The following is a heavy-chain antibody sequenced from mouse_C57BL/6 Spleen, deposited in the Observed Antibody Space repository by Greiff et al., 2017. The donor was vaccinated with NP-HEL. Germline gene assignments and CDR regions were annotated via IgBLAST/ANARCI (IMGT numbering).Heavy chain of an antibody. CDR1: GYTFTSYW. J-gene: IGHJ4*01. V-gene: IGHV1-59*01. CDR2: IDPSDSYT. Sequence: QVQLQQPGAELVRPGTSVKLSCKASGYTFTSYWMHWVKQRPGQGLEWIGVIDPSDSYTNYNQKFKGKATLTVDTSSSTAYMQLSSLNSEDAAVYYCARRDRQWAYAMDYWGQGTSVTVSS. D-gene: IGHD1-3*01. CDR3: ARRDRQWAYAMDY.